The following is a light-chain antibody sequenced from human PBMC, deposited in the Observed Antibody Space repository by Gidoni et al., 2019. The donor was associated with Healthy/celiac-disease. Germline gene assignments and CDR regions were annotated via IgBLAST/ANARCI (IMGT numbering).Light chain of an antibody. CDR3: QQYNSDSRT. CDR1: LSISSW. J-gene: IGKJ1*01. Sequence: DIQMTQSASTLSAYVGDRITITCRASLSISSWLAWYQLKPGKAPKLLIYKASSLERGVPSRFIGRGSGTEFTLTISSLQPDDFATYYCQQYNSDSRTFGQGTKVEIK. V-gene: IGKV1-5*03. CDR2: KAS.